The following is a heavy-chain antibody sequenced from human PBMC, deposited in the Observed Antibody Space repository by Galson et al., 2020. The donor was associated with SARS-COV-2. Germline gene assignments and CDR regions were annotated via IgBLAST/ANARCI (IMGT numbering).Heavy chain of an antibody. D-gene: IGHD3-3*01. CDR1: GFTISDYY. Sequence: TGGSLRLSCIGSGFTISDYYMHWIRQPPGKGLEWVSSISNTGSIIYYAVSLKGRFTVSRDNGKKSLFLQMNSLRVEDTAVYYCARHYGVVREYFYYYGLDVWGQGTTVTVSS. CDR3: ARHYGVVREYFYYYGLDV. V-gene: IGHV3-11*01. J-gene: IGHJ6*02. CDR2: ISNTGSII.